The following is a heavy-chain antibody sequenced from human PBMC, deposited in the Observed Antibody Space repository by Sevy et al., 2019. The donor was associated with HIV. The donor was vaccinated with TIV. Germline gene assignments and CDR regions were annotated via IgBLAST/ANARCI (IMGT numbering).Heavy chain of an antibody. CDR3: TRDARYCSGTTCYSPDY. D-gene: IGHD2-2*02. J-gene: IGHJ4*02. V-gene: IGHV3-49*03. CDR1: GFTFGDYA. CDR2: IRSKALGGTT. Sequence: GGSLRLSCTASGFTFGDYAMSWFRQAPGKGLEWVGFIRSKALGGTTEYAGSVKGRFTISRDDSKSIAYLQVNSLKTEDTAVYYCTRDARYCSGTTCYSPDYWGQGTLVTVSS.